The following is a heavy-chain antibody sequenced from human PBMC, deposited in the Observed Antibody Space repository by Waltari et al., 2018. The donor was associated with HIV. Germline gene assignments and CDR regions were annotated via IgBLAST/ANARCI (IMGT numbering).Heavy chain of an antibody. CDR1: GGSISSGSYY. CDR2: IYTSGST. J-gene: IGHJ5*02. Sequence: QVQLQESGPGLVKPSQTLSLTCTVSGGSISSGSYYWSWIRQPAGKGLEWIGRIYTSGSTNDNPSRKGRVTISVDTAKNQFSLKLSSVTAADTAVYYCARTYCSSTSCYGGANWFDPWGQGTLVTVSS. V-gene: IGHV4-61*02. CDR3: ARTYCSSTSCYGGANWFDP. D-gene: IGHD2-2*01.